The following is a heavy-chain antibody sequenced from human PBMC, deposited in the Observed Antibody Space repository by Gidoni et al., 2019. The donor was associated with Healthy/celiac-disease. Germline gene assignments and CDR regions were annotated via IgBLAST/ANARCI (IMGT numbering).Heavy chain of an antibody. D-gene: IGHD3-3*01. V-gene: IGHV3-11*06. CDR3: ARDRVRSVLPGG. CDR2: ISSISSYT. Sequence: QVQLVESGGGLVKPGGSLSLSCAASGVTFSEYYMRWIRKAPGKGLELVSYISSISSYTIYADSVNGRFPISCYHAKYSLFLQLNSLRAEDTAVYYCARDRVRSVLPGGWGQCTLVTVSS. J-gene: IGHJ1*01. CDR1: GVTFSEYY.